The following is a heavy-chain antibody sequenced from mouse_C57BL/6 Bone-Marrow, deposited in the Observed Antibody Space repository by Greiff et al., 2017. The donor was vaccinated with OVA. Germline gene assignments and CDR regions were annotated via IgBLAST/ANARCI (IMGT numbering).Heavy chain of an antibody. CDR3: AKNDYDYWFAY. J-gene: IGHJ3*01. D-gene: IGHD2-4*01. Sequence: QVQLQQSGPGLVQPSQSLSITCTVSGFSLTSYGVHWVRQPPGKGLEWLGVIWSGGSTDYNAAFISRLSISKDNSKSQVFFKMSSLQADDTAIYYCAKNDYDYWFAYWGQGTLVTVSA. CDR1: GFSLTSYG. V-gene: IGHV2-4*01. CDR2: IWSGGST.